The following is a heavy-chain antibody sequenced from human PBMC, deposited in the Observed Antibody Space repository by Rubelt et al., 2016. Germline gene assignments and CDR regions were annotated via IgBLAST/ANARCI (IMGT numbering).Heavy chain of an antibody. V-gene: IGHV1-18*01. D-gene: IGHD1-7*01. J-gene: IGHJ4*02. CDR3: ARDLPPFRRYNWNFPLDY. CDR1: GYTFTSYG. Sequence: VQLLQPGAEVKKPASSVKVSCKASGYTFTSYGISWVRQAPGQGLEWMGWISAYNGNTNYAQKLQGRVTMTTDTATSTAYMELGSLRSDDTAVYYCARDLPPFRRYNWNFPLDYWGQGTLVTVSS. CDR2: ISAYNGNT.